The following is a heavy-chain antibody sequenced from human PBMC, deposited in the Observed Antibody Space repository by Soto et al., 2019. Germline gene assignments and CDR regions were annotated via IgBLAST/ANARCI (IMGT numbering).Heavy chain of an antibody. D-gene: IGHD5-12*01. CDR2: IIPIFGTV. Sequence: QVQLVQSGAEVKKPGSSVKVSCKASGGTFSNYPNSWVRQAPGQGLEWVGGIIPIFGTVNYAQKFQGRVTXTXXXSXXTAYMELSSLRSEDTAVYYCARGNHRWLQLWYFDLWGRGTLVTVSS. CDR1: GGTFSNYP. CDR3: ARGNHRWLQLWYFDL. V-gene: IGHV1-69*05. J-gene: IGHJ2*01.